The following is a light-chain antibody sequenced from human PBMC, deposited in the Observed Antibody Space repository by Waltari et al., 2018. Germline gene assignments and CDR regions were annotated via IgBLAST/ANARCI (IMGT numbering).Light chain of an antibody. CDR2: SAS. CDR1: QGISSY. V-gene: IGKV1-9*01. CDR3: QQLSSQPLT. J-gene: IGKJ4*01. Sequence: DIVMTQSPSFLSASVGDRVTITCRASQGISSYVAWYQQNPGKAPRLLIHSASTLQSGVPSRFSGSGSGTEFTLTISSLQPEDFASYYCQQLSSQPLTFGGGTKVEI.